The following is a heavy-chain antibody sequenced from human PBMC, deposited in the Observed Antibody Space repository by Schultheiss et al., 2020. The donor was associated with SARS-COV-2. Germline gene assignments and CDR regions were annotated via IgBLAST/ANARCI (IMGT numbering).Heavy chain of an antibody. CDR1: GFTFSSYS. Sequence: GGSLRLSCAASGFTFSSYSMNWVRQAPGKGLEWVSSISSSSSYIYYADSVKGRFTISRDNSKNTLYLQMNSLRAEDTAVYYCAKEASGSYRIVGYWGQGTLVTVSS. CDR2: ISSSSSYI. CDR3: AKEASGSYRIVGY. J-gene: IGHJ4*02. V-gene: IGHV3-21*01. D-gene: IGHD1-26*01.